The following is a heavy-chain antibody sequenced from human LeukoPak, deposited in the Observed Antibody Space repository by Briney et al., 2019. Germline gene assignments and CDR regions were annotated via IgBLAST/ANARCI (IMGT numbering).Heavy chain of an antibody. J-gene: IGHJ4*02. CDR1: GFTFSSYA. CDR3: ARAPGSYYEFDY. D-gene: IGHD1-26*01. V-gene: IGHV3-30*04. Sequence: GRSLRLSCAASGFTFSSYAMHWVRQAPGKGLEWVAVISYDGSNKYYADSVKGRFTISRDNSKNTLYLQMNSLRAEDTAVYYCARAPGSYYEFDYWGQGTLVTVSS. CDR2: ISYDGSNK.